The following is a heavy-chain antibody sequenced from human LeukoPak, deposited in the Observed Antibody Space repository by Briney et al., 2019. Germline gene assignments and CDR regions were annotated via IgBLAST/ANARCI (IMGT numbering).Heavy chain of an antibody. J-gene: IGHJ3*02. V-gene: IGHV4-59*01. Sequence: KPSETLSLTCTVSGGSISSYYWSWIRQPPGKGLEWIGYIYYSGSTNYNPSLKSRVTISVDTSKNQFSLKLSSVTAADTAVYYCAREGYTANDAFDIWGQGTMVTVSS. CDR2: IYYSGST. D-gene: IGHD2-2*02. CDR1: GGSISSYY. CDR3: AREGYTANDAFDI.